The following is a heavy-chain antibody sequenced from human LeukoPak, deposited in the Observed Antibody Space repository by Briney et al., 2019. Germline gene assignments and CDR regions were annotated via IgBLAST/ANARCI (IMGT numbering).Heavy chain of an antibody. D-gene: IGHD6-19*01. Sequence: PGGSLRLSCAGPGFTFSSHGVHWVRQAPGKGLGWVGVIWHDGSAEFYVDSVQGRFSISRDDSKNTVYPQMDSLRVEDTALYYCARDTTGGWSGYFDYWGQGTLVTVSS. J-gene: IGHJ4*02. CDR3: ARDTTGGWSGYFDY. CDR2: IWHDGSAE. CDR1: GFTFSSHG. V-gene: IGHV3-33*01.